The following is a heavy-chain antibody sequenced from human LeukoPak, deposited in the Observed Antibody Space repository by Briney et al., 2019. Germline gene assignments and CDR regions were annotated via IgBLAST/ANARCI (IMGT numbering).Heavy chain of an antibody. Sequence: PGGSLRLSCAASEFIFSNYEMNWFRQAPGKGLEWISHINSAGGIIYYADSVKGRFTISRDNAKNSLYLQMTSLRAEDTAVYYCARDRSPYYYGSGKNAFDIWGQGTMVTVSS. D-gene: IGHD3-10*01. CDR3: ARDRSPYYYGSGKNAFDI. V-gene: IGHV3-48*03. CDR1: EFIFSNYE. J-gene: IGHJ3*02. CDR2: INSAGGII.